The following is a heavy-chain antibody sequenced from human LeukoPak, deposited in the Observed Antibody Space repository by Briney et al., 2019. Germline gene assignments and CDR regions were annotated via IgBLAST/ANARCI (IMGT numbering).Heavy chain of an antibody. CDR3: ARSTGAFDI. D-gene: IGHD1-14*01. V-gene: IGHV3-72*01. Sequence: GGSLRLSCAASGFTFSDHYMDWVRQAPGMGLEWVGRSRNKANSYTTEYAASVKGGFTISRDDSKNSLYLQMNSLKTEDTAVYYCARSTGAFDIWGQGTMVTVSS. J-gene: IGHJ3*02. CDR2: SRNKANSYTT. CDR1: GFTFSDHY.